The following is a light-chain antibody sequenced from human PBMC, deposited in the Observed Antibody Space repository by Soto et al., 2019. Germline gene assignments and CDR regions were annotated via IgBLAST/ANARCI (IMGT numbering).Light chain of an antibody. CDR3: CSYAGSSTLV. CDR2: EGS. V-gene: IGLV2-23*01. CDR1: SSDI. Sequence: QLVLTQPASVSGSPGQSITISCTGTSSDIVSWYQQHPGKAPKLIIYEGSKRPSGVSNRFSGSKSGNTASLTISGLQAEDEADYYCCSYAGSSTLVFGGGTQLTVL. J-gene: IGLJ2*01.